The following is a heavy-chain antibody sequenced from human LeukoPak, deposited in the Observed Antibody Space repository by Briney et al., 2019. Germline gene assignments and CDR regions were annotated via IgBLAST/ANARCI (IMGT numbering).Heavy chain of an antibody. CDR3: ARAATGVAITTMRFDP. CDR1: GFTFSNAW. J-gene: IGHJ5*02. Sequence: GGSLRLSCAASGFTFSNAWMSWVRQAPGKGLEWVGRIKSKTDGGTTDYAAPVKGRFTISRDDSKNTLYLQMNSLRAEDTAVYYCARAATGVAITTMRFDPWGQGTLVTVSS. CDR2: IKSKTDGGTT. D-gene: IGHD3-22*01. V-gene: IGHV3-15*01.